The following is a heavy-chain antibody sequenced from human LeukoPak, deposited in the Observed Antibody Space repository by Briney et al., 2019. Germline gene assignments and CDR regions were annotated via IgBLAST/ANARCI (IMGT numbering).Heavy chain of an antibody. CDR2: IIPIFGTA. J-gene: IGHJ4*02. D-gene: IGHD3-16*02. CDR3: ARAKYYDYVWGSYRYTGIGY. Sequence: ASVKVSCKASGGTFSSYAISWVRQAPGQGLEWMGGIIPIFGTANYAQKFQGRVTITADKSTSTAYMELSSLRSEDTAVYYCARAKYYDYVWGSYRYTGIGYWGQGTLVTVSS. V-gene: IGHV1-69*06. CDR1: GGTFSSYA.